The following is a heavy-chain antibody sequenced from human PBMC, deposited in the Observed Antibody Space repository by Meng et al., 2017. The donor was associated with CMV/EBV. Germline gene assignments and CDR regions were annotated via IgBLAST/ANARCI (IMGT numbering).Heavy chain of an antibody. V-gene: IGHV3-7*01. Sequence: ESLKISCAASGFTCSSYEMNWVRQAPGKGLEWVANIKQDGSEKYYVDSVKGRFTISRDNAKNSLYLQMNSLRAEDTAVYYCARADPGSGPWWNPAGSYWGQGTLVTVSS. J-gene: IGHJ4*02. CDR2: IKQDGSEK. CDR1: GFTCSSYE. D-gene: IGHD1-1*01. CDR3: ARADPGSGPWWNPAGSY.